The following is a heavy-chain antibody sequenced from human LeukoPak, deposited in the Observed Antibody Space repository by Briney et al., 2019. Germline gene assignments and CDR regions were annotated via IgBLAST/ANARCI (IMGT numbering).Heavy chain of an antibody. D-gene: IGHD4-17*01. CDR3: ARGSSTVTPYYYMDV. V-gene: IGHV4-34*01. CDR2: INHSGGT. Sequence: SETLSLTCAVYGGSFSGYYWSWIRQPPGKGLEWIGEINHSGGTNYNPSLKSRVTISVDTSKNQFSLKLSSVTAADTAVYYCARGSSTVTPYYYMDVWGKGTTVTVSS. J-gene: IGHJ6*03. CDR1: GGSFSGYY.